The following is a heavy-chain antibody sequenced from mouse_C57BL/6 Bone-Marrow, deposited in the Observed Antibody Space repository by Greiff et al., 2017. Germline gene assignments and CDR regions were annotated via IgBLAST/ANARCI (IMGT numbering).Heavy chain of an antibody. CDR3: ARYCCNACAY. Sequence: VQLQQSGPELVKPGASVKISCKASGYAFSSSWMNWVKQRPGKGLEWIGRIYPGTGDTNYNGKFKGKATLTADKSSSTAYMQLSSLTSEDSAVYFCARYCCNACAYWGQGTLVTVSA. V-gene: IGHV1-82*01. CDR2: IYPGTGDT. J-gene: IGHJ3*01. D-gene: IGHD2-1*01. CDR1: GYAFSSSW.